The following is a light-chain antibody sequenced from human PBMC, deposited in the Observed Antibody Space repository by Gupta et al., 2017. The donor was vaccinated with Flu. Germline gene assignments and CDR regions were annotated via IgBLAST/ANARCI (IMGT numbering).Light chain of an antibody. Sequence: GERATLSCRPSQSVDINYLACDQQKGVQAPRLLIYGTVNSATGIPERFTGSGSGTDFTLTINRLEPEDFAVYFCQQYGRSLTFGGGTRVEIK. CDR1: QSVDINY. V-gene: IGKV3-20*01. CDR2: GTV. J-gene: IGKJ4*01. CDR3: QQYGRSLT.